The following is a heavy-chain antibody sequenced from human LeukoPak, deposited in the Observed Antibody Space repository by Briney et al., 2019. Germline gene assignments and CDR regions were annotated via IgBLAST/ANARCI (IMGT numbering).Heavy chain of an antibody. V-gene: IGHV4-30-2*01. J-gene: IGHJ4*02. D-gene: IGHD5-12*01. CDR1: GCSISSGGYS. CDR2: IYRSGST. Sequence: SQTLCLTCAVSGCSISSGGYSWSWIRQPPGKGLEGVGYIYRSGSTYYNPSPKSRVTIFVDRSKNQFSLKLSSVTAADTAVYYCARAGRPRRRYDKLTFDYWGQGTLVTVSS. CDR3: ARAGRPRRRYDKLTFDY.